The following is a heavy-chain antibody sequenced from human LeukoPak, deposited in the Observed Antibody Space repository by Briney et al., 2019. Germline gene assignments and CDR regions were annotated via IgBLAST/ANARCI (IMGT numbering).Heavy chain of an antibody. Sequence: SETLSLTCTVSGGSISSSSYYWSWIRQPPGKGLEWIGYIYYSGTNNYNPSLKSRVTISIDTSKNQFSLKLGSVTAADTAVYYCARRFFSDGGTYYFDYWGQGILVTVSS. V-gene: IGHV4-61*05. J-gene: IGHJ4*02. CDR3: ARRFFSDGGTYYFDY. D-gene: IGHD4-23*01. CDR2: IYYSGTN. CDR1: GGSISSSSYY.